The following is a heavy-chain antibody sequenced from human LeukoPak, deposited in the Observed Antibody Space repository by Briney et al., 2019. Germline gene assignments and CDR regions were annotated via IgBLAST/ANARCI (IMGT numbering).Heavy chain of an antibody. CDR2: MNPNSGNT. Sequence: ASVKVSCKASGYTFTSYDINWVRQATGQGLEWMGWMNPNSGNTGYAQKFQGRVTMTRNTSISTAFMELSSLRSEDTAVYYCARGGGPLTIFGVVIASPPYYYMDVWGKGTTVTVSS. J-gene: IGHJ6*03. V-gene: IGHV1-8*01. D-gene: IGHD3-3*01. CDR1: GYTFTSYD. CDR3: ARGGGPLTIFGVVIASPPYYYMDV.